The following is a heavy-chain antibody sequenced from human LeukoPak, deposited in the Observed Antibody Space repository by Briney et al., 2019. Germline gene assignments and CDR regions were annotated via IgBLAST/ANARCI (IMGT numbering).Heavy chain of an antibody. CDR3: AREGTMVRGVIIEDWFDP. CDR2: IIPILGIA. V-gene: IGHV1-69*04. J-gene: IGHJ5*02. D-gene: IGHD3-10*01. Sequence: GASVKVSCKASGGTFSSYAISWVRQAPGQGFEWMGRIIPILGIANYAQKFQGRVTITADKSTSTAYMELSSLRSEDTAVYYCAREGTMVRGVIIEDWFDPWGQGTLVTVSS. CDR1: GGTFSSYA.